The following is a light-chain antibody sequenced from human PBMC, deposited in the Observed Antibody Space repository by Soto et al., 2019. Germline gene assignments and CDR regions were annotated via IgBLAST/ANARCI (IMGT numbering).Light chain of an antibody. V-gene: IGKV3-15*01. CDR1: QSIYTK. J-gene: IGKJ1*01. Sequence: ILMTQSPATLSVSPGEGATFSFRASQSIYTKVAWYQLKPGQAPRLLIYDASIRATGVPARFSGSGSGTEFSLTINSLQSEDFGVYFCQQYDQWWTFGQGTKVDIK. CDR3: QQYDQWWT. CDR2: DAS.